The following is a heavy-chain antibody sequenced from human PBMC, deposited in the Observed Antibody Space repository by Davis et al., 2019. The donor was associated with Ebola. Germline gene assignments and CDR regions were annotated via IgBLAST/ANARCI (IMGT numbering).Heavy chain of an antibody. CDR1: GFTVSSNY. V-gene: IGHV3-15*01. D-gene: IGHD3/OR15-3a*01. Sequence: GGSLRLSCAASGFTVSSNYMSWVRQAPGKGLEWVGRIKSKTDGGTTDYAAPVKGRFTISRDDSKNTLYLQMNSLKTEDTAVYYCTTRGLDGYYYYGMDVWGQGTTVTVSS. CDR3: TTRGLDGYYYYGMDV. CDR2: IKSKTDGGTT. J-gene: IGHJ6*02.